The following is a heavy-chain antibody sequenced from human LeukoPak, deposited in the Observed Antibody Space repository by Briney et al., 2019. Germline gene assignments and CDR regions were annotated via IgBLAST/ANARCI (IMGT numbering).Heavy chain of an antibody. J-gene: IGHJ4*02. CDR3: ASGYCSSTSCYFFDY. V-gene: IGHV1-2*02. D-gene: IGHD2-2*01. Sequence: ASVKVSCKASGYTFTGYYMHRVRQAPGQGLEWMGWINPNSGGTNYAQKFQGRVTMTRDTSISTAYMELSRLRSDDTAVYYCASGYCSSTSCYFFDYWGQGTLVTVSS. CDR2: INPNSGGT. CDR1: GYTFTGYY.